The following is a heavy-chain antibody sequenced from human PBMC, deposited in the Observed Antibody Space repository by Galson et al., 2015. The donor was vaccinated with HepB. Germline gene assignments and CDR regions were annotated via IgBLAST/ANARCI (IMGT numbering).Heavy chain of an antibody. Sequence: SLRLSCAASGFTFSSYAMSWVRQAPGKGLEWVSAISGSGGSTYYADSVKGRFTISRDNSKNTLYLQMNSLRAEDTAVYYCAKGPYDILNGYEDFWGQGTLVTVSS. D-gene: IGHD3-9*01. CDR2: ISGSGGST. CDR3: AKGPYDILNGYEDF. J-gene: IGHJ4*02. V-gene: IGHV3-23*01. CDR1: GFTFSSYA.